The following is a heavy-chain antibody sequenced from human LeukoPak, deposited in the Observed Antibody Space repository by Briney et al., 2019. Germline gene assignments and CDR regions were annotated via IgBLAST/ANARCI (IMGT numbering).Heavy chain of an antibody. CDR1: GGSISSSSYY. V-gene: IGHV4-39*01. Sequence: PSETLSLTCTVSGGSISSSSYYWGWIRQPPGKGLEWIGSIYYSGSTYYNPSLKSRVTISVDTSKNQFSLKLSSVTAADTAVYYCARRRYRPENDAFDIWGQGTMVTVSS. CDR3: ARRRYRPENDAFDI. J-gene: IGHJ3*02. D-gene: IGHD5-18*01. CDR2: IYYSGST.